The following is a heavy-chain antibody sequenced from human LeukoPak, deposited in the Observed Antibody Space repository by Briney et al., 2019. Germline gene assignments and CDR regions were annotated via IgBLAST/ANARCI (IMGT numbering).Heavy chain of an antibody. V-gene: IGHV3-30*04. D-gene: IGHD3-22*01. CDR2: ISYDGSNK. CDR3: ARDNGWLLLRGGIDY. J-gene: IGHJ4*02. Sequence: PGRSLRLSCAASGFTFSGYAMHWVRQAPGKGLEWVALISYDGSNKYYADSVKGRFTISRDNSKNTLYLQMNSLRAEDTAVYYCARDNGWLLLRGGIDYWGQGTLVTVSS. CDR1: GFTFSGYA.